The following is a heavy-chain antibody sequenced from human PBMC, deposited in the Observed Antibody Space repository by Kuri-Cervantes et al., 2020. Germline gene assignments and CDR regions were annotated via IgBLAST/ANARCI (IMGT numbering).Heavy chain of an antibody. CDR2: ISYDGSNK. CDR1: GFTFSSYA. V-gene: IGHV3-30-3*01. CDR3: ARGTGTAVAGIIFS. Sequence: GGSLRLSCAASGFTFSSYAMHWVRQAPGKGLEWVAVISYDGSNKYYADSVKGRFTISRDNSKNTLYLQMNSLRAEDTAVYYCARGTGTAVAGIIFSWGQGTLVTVSS. D-gene: IGHD6-19*01. J-gene: IGHJ5*02.